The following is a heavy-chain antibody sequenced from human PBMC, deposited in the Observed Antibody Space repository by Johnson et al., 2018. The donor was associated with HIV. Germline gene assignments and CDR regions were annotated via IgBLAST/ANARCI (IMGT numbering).Heavy chain of an antibody. CDR1: GFTFSSYA. Sequence: QVQLVESGGGLVQPGGSLRLSCAASGFTFSSYAMSWVRQAPGKGLEWVTLISYDGSNKYYADSVKGRFTISRDNSKNSLYLQMNSLRAEDTAVYYCARGSGVHSAFDIWGQGTMVTVSS. V-gene: IGHV3-30*03. J-gene: IGHJ3*02. D-gene: IGHD3-10*01. CDR3: ARGSGVHSAFDI. CDR2: ISYDGSNK.